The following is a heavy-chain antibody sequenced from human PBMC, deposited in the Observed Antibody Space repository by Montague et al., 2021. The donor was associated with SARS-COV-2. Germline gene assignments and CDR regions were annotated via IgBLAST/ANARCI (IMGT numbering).Heavy chain of an antibody. CDR2: TYYRSKWNN. CDR3: ARGTTGNGMDV. D-gene: IGHD4-11*01. CDR1: GDSVSSNSAA. J-gene: IGHJ6*02. V-gene: IGHV6-1*01. Sequence: CAISGDSVSSNSAAWNWMRQSPSRGLEWLGRTYYRSKWNNDYAVXVKSRITINPDTSKNQFSLQLNSVTSEDTAVYYCARGTTGNGMDVWGQGTTVTVSS.